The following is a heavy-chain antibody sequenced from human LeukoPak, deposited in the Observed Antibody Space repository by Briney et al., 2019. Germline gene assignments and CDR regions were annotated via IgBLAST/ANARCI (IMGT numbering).Heavy chain of an antibody. D-gene: IGHD5-18*01. CDR3: ARRGYSYGYRYLNY. V-gene: IGHV4-34*01. CDR2: INHSGST. CDR1: GGSFSGYY. J-gene: IGHJ4*02. Sequence: SETLSLTCAVYGGSFSGYYWSWIRQPPGKGLELIGEINHSGSTNYNPSLKSRVTISVDTSKNQFSLKLSSVTAADTAVYYCARRGYSYGYRYLNYWGQGTLVTVSS.